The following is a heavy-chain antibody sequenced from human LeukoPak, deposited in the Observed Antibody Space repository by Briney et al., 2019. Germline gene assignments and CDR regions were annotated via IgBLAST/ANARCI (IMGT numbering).Heavy chain of an antibody. CDR1: GGTFSSYA. Sequence: GASVKVSYKASGGTFSSYAISWVRQAPGQGLEWMGGIIPIFGTANYAQKFQGRVTITADESTSTAYMELSSLRSEDTAVYYCARARAAVRDTFDYWGQGTLVTVSS. V-gene: IGHV1-69*13. J-gene: IGHJ4*02. D-gene: IGHD3-9*01. CDR3: ARARAAVRDTFDY. CDR2: IIPIFGTA.